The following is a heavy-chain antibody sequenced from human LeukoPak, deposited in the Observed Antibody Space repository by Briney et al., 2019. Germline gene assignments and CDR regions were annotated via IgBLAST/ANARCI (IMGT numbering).Heavy chain of an antibody. D-gene: IGHD6-6*01. V-gene: IGHV4-4*02. J-gene: IGHJ4*02. Sequence: SETLSLTCAVSGGSISSSNWWSWVRQPPGKGLEWIGEIYHSGSTNYNPSLKSRVTISVDKSKNQFSLKLNSVTAADTAVYYCARVVIAARPGLYYFDYWGQGTLVTVSS. CDR2: IYHSGST. CDR1: GGSISSSNW. CDR3: ARVVIAARPGLYYFDY.